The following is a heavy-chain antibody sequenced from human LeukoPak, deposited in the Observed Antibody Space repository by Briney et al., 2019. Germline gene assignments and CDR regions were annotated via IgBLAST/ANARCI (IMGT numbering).Heavy chain of an antibody. V-gene: IGHV3-48*01. CDR2: ISTSGSTI. CDR3: AKPHFDD. Sequence: GGSLRLSCAASGFTFSNYWMTWVRQAPGKGLEWVSYISTSGSTIYYADSVKGRFTISRDNSKNTLYLQMNSLRAGDTAVYYCAKPHFDDWGQGTLVTVSS. J-gene: IGHJ4*02. CDR1: GFTFSNYW.